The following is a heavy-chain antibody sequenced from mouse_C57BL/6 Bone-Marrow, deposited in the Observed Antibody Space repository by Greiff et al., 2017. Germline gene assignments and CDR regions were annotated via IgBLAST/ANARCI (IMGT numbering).Heavy chain of an antibody. CDR3: ARGIYDDGRMDY. CDR1: GYTFTDYY. D-gene: IGHD2-3*01. V-gene: IGHV1-26*01. J-gene: IGHJ4*01. CDR2: INPNNGGT. Sequence: EVQLQQSGPELVKPGASVKISCKASGYTFTDYYMNWVKQSHGKSLEWIGDINPNNGGTSYNQKVKGKATLTVDKSSSTAYMELRSLTSEDSAVYYCARGIYDDGRMDYWGRGTSVTVSS.